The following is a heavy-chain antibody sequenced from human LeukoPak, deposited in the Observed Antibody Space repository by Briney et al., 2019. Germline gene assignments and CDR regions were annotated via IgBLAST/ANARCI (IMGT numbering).Heavy chain of an antibody. D-gene: IGHD3-10*01. J-gene: IGHJ4*02. V-gene: IGHV3-23*01. CDR3: AKYYYGSGSYYNTLDY. CDR2: ISGSGGST. CDR1: GITFSSYG. Sequence: GGSLRLSCAASGITFSSYGMSWVRQAPGKGLEWVSAISGSGGSTYYADSVKGRFTISRGNSKNTLYLQMNSLRAEDTAVYYCAKYYYGSGSYYNTLDYWGQGTLVTVSS.